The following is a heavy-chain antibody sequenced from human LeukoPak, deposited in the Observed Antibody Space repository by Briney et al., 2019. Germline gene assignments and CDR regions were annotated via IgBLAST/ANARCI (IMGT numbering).Heavy chain of an antibody. CDR1: GYIFANYR. CDR3: ARRSAGWYFFDS. CDR2: IYPRDSET. Sequence: GESLKISCKASGYIFANYRIGWVRQLPGKGLEWMGIIYPRDSETRYSPSFQGQVTMSADKSINTAYLQWSSLKASDTAMYYCARRSAGWYFFDSWGQGTLVTVSS. V-gene: IGHV5-51*01. D-gene: IGHD6-19*01. J-gene: IGHJ4*02.